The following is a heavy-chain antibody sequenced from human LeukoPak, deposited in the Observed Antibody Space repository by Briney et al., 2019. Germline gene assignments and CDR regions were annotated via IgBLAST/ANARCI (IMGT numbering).Heavy chain of an antibody. D-gene: IGHD3-3*01. CDR2: IIPIFGTA. CDR1: GGTFSSYA. V-gene: IGHV1-69*05. CDR3: SRALSISLSDAFDI. J-gene: IGHJ3*02. Sequence: SVKVSCKASGGTFSSYAISWVRQAPGQGLEWMGGIIPIFGTANYAQKFQGRVTITTDESTSTAYMELSSLRSEDTAVYYCSRALSISLSDAFDIWGQGIMVTVSS.